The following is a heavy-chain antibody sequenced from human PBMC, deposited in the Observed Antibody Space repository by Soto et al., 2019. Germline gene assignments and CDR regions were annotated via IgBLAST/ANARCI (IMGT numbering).Heavy chain of an antibody. D-gene: IGHD5-18*01. J-gene: IGHJ6*03. CDR2: IYSGGST. CDR3: ARQQLDPYYYYYMDV. Sequence: GSLRLSCATSGFTFGSYGMHWVRQAPGKGLEWVAVIYSGGSTYYADSVKGRFTISRDNSKNTLYPQMNSLRAEDTAVYYCARQQLDPYYYYYMDVWGKGTTVTVSS. CDR1: GFTFGSYG. V-gene: IGHV3-66*04.